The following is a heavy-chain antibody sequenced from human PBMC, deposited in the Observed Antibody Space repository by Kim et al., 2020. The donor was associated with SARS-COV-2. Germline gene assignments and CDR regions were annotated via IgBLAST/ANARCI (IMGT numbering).Heavy chain of an antibody. CDR2: ISYDASNI. CDR3: ARAPLTSAARQLGHFDY. Sequence: GGSLRLSCAASGFTFSSFAMHWVRQAPGKGLEWVAVISYDASNIYYADSVKGRFTISRDHSKNTLYLQMNSLRPDDTALYYCARAPLTSAARQLGHFDYWGQGTLVTVSS. V-gene: IGHV3-30-3*01. J-gene: IGHJ4*02. CDR1: GFTFSSFA. D-gene: IGHD2-2*01.